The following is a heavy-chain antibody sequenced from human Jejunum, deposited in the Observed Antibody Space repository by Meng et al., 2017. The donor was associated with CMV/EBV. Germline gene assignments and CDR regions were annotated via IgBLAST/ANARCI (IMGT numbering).Heavy chain of an antibody. D-gene: IGHD3-10*01. CDR3: AKGGLGSPGLDS. CDR2: ISGSGSST. Sequence: EVQLLESGGGLVQPGGSLRLSCAASGFTFSSYAMSWVRQAPGKGLEWVSPISGSGSSTYYADSVKGRFTISRDNSENMLYLQMNSLRAEDTAVYYCAKGGLGSPGLDSWGQGTLVTVSS. CDR1: GFTFSSYA. J-gene: IGHJ4*02. V-gene: IGHV3-23*01.